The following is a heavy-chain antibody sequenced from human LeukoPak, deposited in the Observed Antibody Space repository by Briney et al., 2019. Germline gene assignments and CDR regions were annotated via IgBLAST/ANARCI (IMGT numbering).Heavy chain of an antibody. CDR3: ARDGTAPGLYFDL. J-gene: IGHJ4*01. V-gene: IGHV3-7*01. D-gene: IGHD6-13*01. CDR2: IRQDGGEK. Sequence: GGSLRLSCAVSGFTFSSYWMNWVRQAPGKGLEWVASIRQDGGEKSYVDSVKGRFTISRDNTKNSLYLQMSSLRAEDTAVYYCARDGTAPGLYFDLWGQGTLVTVSS. CDR1: GFTFSSYW.